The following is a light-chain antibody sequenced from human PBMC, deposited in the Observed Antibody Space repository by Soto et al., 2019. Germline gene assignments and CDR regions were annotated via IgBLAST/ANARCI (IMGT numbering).Light chain of an antibody. CDR3: QQSNNWPYT. CDR2: GAS. V-gene: IGKV3-15*01. CDR1: QSVSDN. J-gene: IGKJ2*01. Sequence: EIVMTQSPATLSAPPGERVTLSCRASQSVSDNLAWYQQKPGQAPRLLIYGASTRATTIPARFSGSGSGTDFTLTISSLQSEDFAVYYCQQSNNWPYTFGQGTKLDIK.